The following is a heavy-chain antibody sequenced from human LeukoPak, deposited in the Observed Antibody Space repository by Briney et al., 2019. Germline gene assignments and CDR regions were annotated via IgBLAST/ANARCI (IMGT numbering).Heavy chain of an antibody. CDR3: GISQTWVHHFGY. CDR2: ISINTYT. CDR1: GIAFSGNY. Sequence: GGSLRLSCAASGIAFSGNYMSGVRQTPGNGLEWVSFISINTYTFYADSVRCPFTISRATSKNTLLLHMSSLREDDSAVYYCGISQTWVHHFGYWGQGTLVTVSS. J-gene: IGHJ4*02. V-gene: IGHV3-53*01.